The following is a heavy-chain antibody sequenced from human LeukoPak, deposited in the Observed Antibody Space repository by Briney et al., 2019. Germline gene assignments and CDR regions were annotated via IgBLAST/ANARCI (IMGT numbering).Heavy chain of an antibody. Sequence: ASVKVSCKASGYTFTGYFIHWVRQAPGQGLEWMGWINPNSGGTNYAQKFQGRVTMTRDTSISTAYMQLSRLRSDDTAVYYCARATGRHFDWLPYFDYWGQGTLATVSS. D-gene: IGHD3-9*01. CDR3: ARATGRHFDWLPYFDY. J-gene: IGHJ4*02. CDR1: GYTFTGYF. V-gene: IGHV1-2*02. CDR2: INPNSGGT.